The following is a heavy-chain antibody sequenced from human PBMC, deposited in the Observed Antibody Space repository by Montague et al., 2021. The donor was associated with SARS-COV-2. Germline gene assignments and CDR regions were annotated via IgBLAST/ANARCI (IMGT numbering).Heavy chain of an antibody. J-gene: IGHJ4*02. Sequence: SETLSLTCTVSGGSISSSSYYWGWIRQPPGKGLEWIGSIYYGGSTYHNPSLKSRVTISVDTSKNQFSLKLSSVTAADTAVYYCARHGKTRIAMIVVVIGYFDYWGQGTLVTVSS. D-gene: IGHD3-22*01. CDR1: GGSISSSSYY. CDR2: IYYGGST. V-gene: IGHV4-39*01. CDR3: ARHGKTRIAMIVVVIGYFDY.